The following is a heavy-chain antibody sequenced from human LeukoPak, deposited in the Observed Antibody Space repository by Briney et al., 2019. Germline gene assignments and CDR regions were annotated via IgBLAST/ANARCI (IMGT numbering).Heavy chain of an antibody. V-gene: IGHV1-8*01. CDR2: MNPNSGNT. CDR1: GYTFTSYD. D-gene: IGHD2-15*01. CDR3: ARGIVVVVAADNWFDP. J-gene: IGHJ5*02. Sequence: ASVTVSCKASGYTFTSYDINWVRQATGQGLEWMGWMNPNSGNTGYARKFQGRVTMTRNTSISTAYMELSSLRSEDTAVYYCARGIVVVVAADNWFDPWGQGTLVTVSS.